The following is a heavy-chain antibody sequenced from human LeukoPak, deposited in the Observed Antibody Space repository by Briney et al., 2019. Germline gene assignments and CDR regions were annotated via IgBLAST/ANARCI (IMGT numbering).Heavy chain of an antibody. J-gene: IGHJ4*02. CDR1: GFLFNNYE. D-gene: IGHD3-10*01. V-gene: IGHV3-48*03. Sequence: GGSLRLSCVASGFLFNNYEMNWVRQAPGKGLEWVSYISGSGLSIYYADSVKGRFTISRDNSKNTLYLQMNSLRAEDTAVYHCAKDHSNALLRFGEVIRKTRDGYFDYWGQGTLVTVSS. CDR2: ISGSGLSI. CDR3: AKDHSNALLRFGEVIRKTRDGYFDY.